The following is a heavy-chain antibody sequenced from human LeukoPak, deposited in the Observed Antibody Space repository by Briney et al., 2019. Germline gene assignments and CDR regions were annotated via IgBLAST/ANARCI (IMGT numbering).Heavy chain of an antibody. CDR3: ARRSGGSSSCS. D-gene: IGHD6-13*01. V-gene: IGHV4-61*02. Sequence: SQTLSLTCTVSGGSISSGSYYWSWIRQPAGKGLEWIGRIYTSGSTNYNPSLKSRVTISVDTSKNQFSLKLSSVTAADTAVYYCARRSGGSSSCSWGQGTLVTVSS. J-gene: IGHJ4*02. CDR2: IYTSGST. CDR1: GGSISSGSYY.